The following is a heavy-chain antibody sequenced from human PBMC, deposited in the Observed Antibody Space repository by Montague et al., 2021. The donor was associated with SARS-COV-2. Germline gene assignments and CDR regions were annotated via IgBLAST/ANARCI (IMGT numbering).Heavy chain of an antibody. J-gene: IGHJ4*01. V-gene: IGHV4-39*02. D-gene: IGHD1-26*01. CDR3: ARRAGVVGDTRFDY. CDR1: GDSISSLHYY. CDR2: VFYRGST. Sequence: SETLSLTCTVSGDSISSLHYYWGWIRQSPGKGLEWSGNVFYRGSTYYNPSRRSRVTISVDTSKNHFALRLRSVTATDTAIYYCARRAGVVGDTRFDYWGQGTLVTVSS.